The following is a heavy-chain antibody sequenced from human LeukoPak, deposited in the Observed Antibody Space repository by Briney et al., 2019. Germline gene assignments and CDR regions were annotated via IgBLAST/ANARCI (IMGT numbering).Heavy chain of an antibody. CDR1: GYSFTSYW. V-gene: IGHV5-51*01. J-gene: IGHJ4*02. D-gene: IGHD5-18*01. CDR3: ARWGGYSYGYGGYFDY. CDR2: IYPGDSDT. Sequence: GESLKISCKGSGYSFTSYWIGWVRQMPGKGLEWMGIIYPGDSDTRYSPSFQGQVTISADKSISTAYLQWSSLKASDTAMYYCARWGGYSYGYGGYFDYWGQGTLVTVSS.